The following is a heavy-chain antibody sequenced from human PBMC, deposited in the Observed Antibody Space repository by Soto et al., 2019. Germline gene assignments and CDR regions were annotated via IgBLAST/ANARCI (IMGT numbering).Heavy chain of an antibody. V-gene: IGHV1-69*01. CDR1: GGTFSTYA. CDR3: ARSQGGSSSLDIYYYYYYGMDV. Sequence: QVQLVQSGAEVKKPGSSVKVSCKAPGGTFSTYAISWVRQAPGQGLEWMGGVIPIFGTPKYAQKFQGRVTITADESTSTGYMELRSLRSEDMPVYYCARSQGGSSSLDIYYYYYYGMDVWGQGTTVTVSS. J-gene: IGHJ6*02. CDR2: VIPIFGTP. D-gene: IGHD2-15*01.